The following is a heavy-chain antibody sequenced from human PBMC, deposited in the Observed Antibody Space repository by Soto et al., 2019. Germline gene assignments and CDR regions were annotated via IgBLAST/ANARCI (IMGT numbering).Heavy chain of an antibody. CDR3: SRSTTVTRKSDY. J-gene: IGHJ4*02. D-gene: IGHD4-17*01. CDR1: GFTFGDYG. CDR2: IRTKDYGEAT. Sequence: PGGSLRLSCKTFGFTFGDYGMSWFRQAPGKGLEWVGSIRTKDYGEATEYAASVKGRFTISRDDSDRIVYLQMNSLTSGDTAIYYCSRSTTVTRKSDYWGQG. V-gene: IGHV3-49*03.